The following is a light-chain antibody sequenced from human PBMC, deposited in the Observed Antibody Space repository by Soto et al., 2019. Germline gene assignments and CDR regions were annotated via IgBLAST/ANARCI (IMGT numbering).Light chain of an antibody. J-gene: IGLJ1*01. Sequence: QSALTQPPSASGSPGQSVTISCTGTSSDVGGYNYVSWYQQRPGKVPKVIIYEVTKRPSGVPDRFSGSKSGNTASLTVSGXQAEDEADYFCSSYANNNNMLVFGTGTKLTVL. CDR1: SSDVGGYNY. CDR2: EVT. V-gene: IGLV2-8*01. CDR3: SSYANNNNMLV.